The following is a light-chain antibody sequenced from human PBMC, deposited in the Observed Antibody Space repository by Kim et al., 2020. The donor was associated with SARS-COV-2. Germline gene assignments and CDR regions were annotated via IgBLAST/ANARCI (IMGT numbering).Light chain of an antibody. Sequence: EIVLTQSPDPLSLSPGERATLSCRASQSVRNYLAWYQQKPGQAPRLLIYDASNRAAGIPARFSGSGSGTDFTLTISSLEPEDFAVYYCQQRSNWPLTFGQGTRLEIK. CDR2: DAS. CDR3: QQRSNWPLT. CDR1: QSVRNY. V-gene: IGKV3-11*01. J-gene: IGKJ5*01.